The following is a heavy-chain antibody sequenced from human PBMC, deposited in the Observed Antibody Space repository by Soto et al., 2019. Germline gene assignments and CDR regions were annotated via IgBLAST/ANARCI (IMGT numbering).Heavy chain of an antibody. CDR3: ARVGSGSYYNGPTRSYYFDY. D-gene: IGHD3-10*01. Sequence: SETLSLTCTVSGGSISSYYWSWIRQPPGKGLEWIGYIYYSGSTNYNPSLKSRVTISVDTSKNQFSLKLSSVTAADTAVYYCARVGSGSYYNGPTRSYYFDYWGQGTLVTVSS. CDR1: GGSISSYY. J-gene: IGHJ4*02. CDR2: IYYSGST. V-gene: IGHV4-59*01.